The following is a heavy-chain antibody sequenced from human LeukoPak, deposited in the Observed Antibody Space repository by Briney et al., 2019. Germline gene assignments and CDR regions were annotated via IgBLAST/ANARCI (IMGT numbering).Heavy chain of an antibody. CDR1: GGSISSHY. Sequence: PSETLSLTCTVSGGSISSHYWSWIRQPPGKGLEWIGYIYYSGSTNYNPSLKSRVTISVDTSKNQFSLKLSSVTAADTAVYHCARVDLLGNYYMDVWGKGTTVTVSS. D-gene: IGHD3-16*01. CDR3: ARVDLLGNYYMDV. V-gene: IGHV4-59*11. J-gene: IGHJ6*03. CDR2: IYYSGST.